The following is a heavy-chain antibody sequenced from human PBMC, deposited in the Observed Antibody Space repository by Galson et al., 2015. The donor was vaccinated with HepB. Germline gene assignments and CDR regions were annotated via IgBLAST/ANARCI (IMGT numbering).Heavy chain of an antibody. D-gene: IGHD3-16*02. Sequence: CTVSGGSISSGDYYWSWIRQPPGKGLEWIGYIYYSGSTNYNPSLKSRVTISVDTSKNQFSLKLSSVTAEDTAVYYCAREYYDYVWGSYRYPSYYFDYWGQGTLVTVSS. J-gene: IGHJ4*02. CDR3: AREYYDYVWGSYRYPSYYFDY. V-gene: IGHV4-61*08. CDR2: IYYSGST. CDR1: GGSISSGDYY.